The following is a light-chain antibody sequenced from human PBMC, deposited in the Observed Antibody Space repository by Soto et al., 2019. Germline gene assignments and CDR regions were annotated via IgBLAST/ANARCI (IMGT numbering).Light chain of an antibody. V-gene: IGKV1-5*03. CDR2: KAS. CDR3: QQYNSYSWT. Sequence: DIQMTQSPSTLSAAVGDRVTITCRASQRISSWLAWYQHKPGKAPKLLIYKASSLESGVPSRFSGSGSGPVFTLTISSLQPDDFATYYCQQYNSYSWTFGHGTQVEIK. J-gene: IGKJ1*01. CDR1: QRISSW.